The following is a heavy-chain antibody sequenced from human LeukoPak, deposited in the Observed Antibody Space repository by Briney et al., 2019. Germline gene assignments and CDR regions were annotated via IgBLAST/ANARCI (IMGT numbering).Heavy chain of an antibody. Sequence: ASVKVSCKASGGTFSSYAISWVRQAPGQGLEWMGGIIPIFGTANYAQKFQGRVTITADESTSTAYMELSSLRSEDTAVYYCARDPIAEAGPFDYWGQGTLVTVSS. D-gene: IGHD6-19*01. CDR2: IIPIFGTA. V-gene: IGHV1-69*13. CDR3: ARDPIAEAGPFDY. CDR1: GGTFSSYA. J-gene: IGHJ4*02.